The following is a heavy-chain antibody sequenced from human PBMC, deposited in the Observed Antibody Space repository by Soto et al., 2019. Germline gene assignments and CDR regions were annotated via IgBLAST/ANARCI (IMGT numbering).Heavy chain of an antibody. CDR3: ARDRYFYDSRGYYRTLDS. D-gene: IGHD3-22*01. J-gene: IGHJ4*02. Sequence: QVQLQESGPGLVKPSETLSLSCTVSGGSFSNDYWTWIRQSPGKGLEWIWYIFHSGITDYNPSLQSRVTISIDTSRNHFSLNLTSVTAADTAVYYCARDRYFYDSRGYYRTLDSWGQGTLVTVSS. V-gene: IGHV4-59*01. CDR2: IFHSGIT. CDR1: GGSFSNDY.